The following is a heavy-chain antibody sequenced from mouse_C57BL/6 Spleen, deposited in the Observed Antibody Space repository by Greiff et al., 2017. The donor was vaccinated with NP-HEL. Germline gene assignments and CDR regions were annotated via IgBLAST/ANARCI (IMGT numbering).Heavy chain of an antibody. CDR2: ISDGGSYT. J-gene: IGHJ1*03. D-gene: IGHD1-1*01. CDR1: GFTFSSYA. Sequence: DVKLVESGGGLVKPGGSLKLSCAASGFTFSSYAMSWVRQTPEKRLEWVATISDGGSYTYYPDNVKGRFTLSRDNAKNNLYLQMSHLKSEDTAMYYCARAYYGSTYWYFDVWGTGTTVTVSS. V-gene: IGHV5-4*03. CDR3: ARAYYGSTYWYFDV.